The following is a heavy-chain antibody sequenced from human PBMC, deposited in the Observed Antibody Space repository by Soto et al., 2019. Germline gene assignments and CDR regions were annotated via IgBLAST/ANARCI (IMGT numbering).Heavy chain of an antibody. CDR2: ISGSETTI. CDR3: VRSVGVIGPSSYYX. D-gene: IGHD1-26*01. Sequence: PGGSLRVSCAASGFTFSNYEMNWVRQAPGKGLEWISYISGSETTISYEYSVKGRFTISRDNAKNSLYLQMNGLRAEDTAVYYCVRSVGVIGPSSYYXWGQVTLVTVSX. J-gene: IGHJ4*02. V-gene: IGHV3-48*03. CDR1: GFTFSNYE.